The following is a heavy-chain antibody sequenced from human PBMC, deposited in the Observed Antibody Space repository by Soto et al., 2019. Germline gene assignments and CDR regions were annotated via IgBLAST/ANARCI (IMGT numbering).Heavy chain of an antibody. CDR1: GFSLSTGGMC. D-gene: IGHD6-13*01. CDR3: ARTAATDTWYYFDY. J-gene: IGHJ4*02. V-gene: IGHV2-70*17. CDR2: IDWDDDK. Sequence: SGPTLVNPTQTLTLTCTVSGFSLSTGGMCVSWIRQPPGKALEWLARIDWDDDKFYSTSLKTRLTISKDTSKNQVVLTMFNMGPVDTATYYCARTAATDTWYYFDYWGQGTLVTVSS.